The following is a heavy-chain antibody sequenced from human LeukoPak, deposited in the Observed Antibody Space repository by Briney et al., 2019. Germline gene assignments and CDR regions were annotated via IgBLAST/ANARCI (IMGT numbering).Heavy chain of an antibody. J-gene: IGHJ1*01. Sequence: ASVKVSCKASGYTFTNYGITWVRQAPGQGLEWVGWISAYNGNTNYAQKLEGRVTMTIDTSTSTVYMDLRSLRFDDTAVYYCARAEANSDWPWRHFQYWGQGTLVTVSS. V-gene: IGHV1-18*04. CDR3: ARAEANSDWPWRHFQY. CDR2: ISAYNGNT. D-gene: IGHD6-19*01. CDR1: GYTFTNYG.